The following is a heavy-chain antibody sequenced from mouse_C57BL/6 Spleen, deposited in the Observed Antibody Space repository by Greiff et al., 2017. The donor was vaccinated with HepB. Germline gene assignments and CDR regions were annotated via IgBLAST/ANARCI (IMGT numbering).Heavy chain of an antibody. Sequence: QVQLQQSGPELVKPGASVKISCKASGYSFTSYYIHWVKQRPGQGLEWIGWIYPGSGNTKYNEKFKGKATLTADTSSSTAYMQLSSLTSEDSAVYYCARSYTYYFDYWGQGTTLTVSS. V-gene: IGHV1-66*01. J-gene: IGHJ2*01. CDR2: IYPGSGNT. CDR3: ARSYTYYFDY. CDR1: GYSFTSYY. D-gene: IGHD2-12*01.